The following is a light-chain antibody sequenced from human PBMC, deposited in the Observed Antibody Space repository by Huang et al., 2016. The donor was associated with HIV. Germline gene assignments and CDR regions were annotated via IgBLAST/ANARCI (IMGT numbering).Light chain of an antibody. Sequence: QSTWAPASLSAYVGDRVTISCQANQDIRSYLNWYQQKPGKAPRLLIYGASNLQAGVPSRLSGNGSGTDFTITISSLQSEDIATYYGQQYDSLYTFGQGTRLEIK. CDR3: QQYDSLYT. V-gene: IGKV1-33*01. J-gene: IGKJ2*01. CDR2: GAS. CDR1: QDIRSY.